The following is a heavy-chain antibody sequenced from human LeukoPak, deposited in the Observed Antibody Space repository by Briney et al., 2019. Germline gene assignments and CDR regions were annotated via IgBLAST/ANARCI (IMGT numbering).Heavy chain of an antibody. CDR3: AKVWGAPLVGATPEMGAFDI. V-gene: IGHV3-30-3*01. CDR1: GFTFSSYA. J-gene: IGHJ3*02. D-gene: IGHD1-26*01. CDR2: ISYDGSNK. Sequence: PGGSLRLSCAASGFTFSSYAMHWVRQAPGKGLEWVAVISYDGSNKYYADSVKGRFTISRDNSKNTLYLQMNSLRAEDTAVYYCAKVWGAPLVGATPEMGAFDIWGQGTMVTVSS.